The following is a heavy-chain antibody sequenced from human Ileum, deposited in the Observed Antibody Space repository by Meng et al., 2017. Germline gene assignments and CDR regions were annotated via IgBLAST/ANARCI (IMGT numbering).Heavy chain of an antibody. D-gene: IGHD3-22*01. CDR2: IYYSGST. V-gene: IGHV4-39*07. CDR3: AREGVFGDDYDGRGYYPIF. CDR1: GVPITSNTNY. Sequence: SETLSLTCTVSGVPITSNTNYWGWIRQPPGKGLEWIGNIYYSGSTYYNPSLESRVTMSVDTSKNQFSLKLSSVTAADTAVDYCAREGVFGDDYDGRGYYPIFWGQGTLVTVSS. J-gene: IGHJ4*02.